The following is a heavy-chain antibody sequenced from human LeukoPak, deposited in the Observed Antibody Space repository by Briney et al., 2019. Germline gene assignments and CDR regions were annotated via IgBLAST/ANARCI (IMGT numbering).Heavy chain of an antibody. CDR3: ARDPNVFEY. D-gene: IGHD1-1*01. CDR2: INGDGSST. Sequence: GGSLRLSCAASGFTFRSYWMHWVRQAPGKGLVWVSRINGDGSSTNYADSVKGRFTISRDSAKNTVYLQMNSLRAEDTAVYYCARDPNVFEYWGQGTLVTV. V-gene: IGHV3-74*01. J-gene: IGHJ4*02. CDR1: GFTFRSYW.